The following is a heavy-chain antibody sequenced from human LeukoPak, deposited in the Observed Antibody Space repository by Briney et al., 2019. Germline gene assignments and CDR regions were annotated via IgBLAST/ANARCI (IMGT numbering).Heavy chain of an antibody. Sequence: GGALRLSCAASGFTFSSYWMSWVRQAPGKGLEWVANIKQDGSEKYYVDSVKGWLTTSRDNAKISLYWKMNSLRAEDTAVYFCARGQTTMTNWGQGTLVTVSS. CDR1: GFTFSSYW. D-gene: IGHD4-17*01. CDR2: IKQDGSEK. V-gene: IGHV3-7*03. CDR3: ARGQTTMTN. J-gene: IGHJ4*02.